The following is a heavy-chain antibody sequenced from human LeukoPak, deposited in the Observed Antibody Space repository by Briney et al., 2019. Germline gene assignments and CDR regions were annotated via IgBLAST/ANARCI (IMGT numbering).Heavy chain of an antibody. Sequence: PSETLSLTCAVYGGSFSGYYWSWIRQPPGKGLEWIGEINHSGSTNYNPSLKSRVTISVDTSKNQFSLKLSSVTAADTAMYYCARAISGSHFDSWGQGTLVTVSS. CDR2: INHSGST. CDR1: GGSFSGYY. J-gene: IGHJ4*02. D-gene: IGHD1-26*01. CDR3: ARAISGSHFDS. V-gene: IGHV4-34*01.